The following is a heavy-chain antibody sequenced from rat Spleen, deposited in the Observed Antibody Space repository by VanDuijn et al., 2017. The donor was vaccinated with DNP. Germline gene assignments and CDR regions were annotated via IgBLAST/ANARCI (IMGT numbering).Heavy chain of an antibody. CDR1: GFTFSNYG. CDR3: ARPGSPYYFDY. V-gene: IGHV5-29*01. D-gene: IGHD5-1*01. CDR2: ISYDGSST. J-gene: IGHJ2*01. Sequence: EVQLVESGGGLVQPGRSLKLSCAASGFTFSNYGMHWIRQAPTKGLEWVATISYDGSSTYYRDSVKGRFTISRDNAKSTLYLQMDSLRSEDTATYYCARPGSPYYFDYWGQGVMATVSS.